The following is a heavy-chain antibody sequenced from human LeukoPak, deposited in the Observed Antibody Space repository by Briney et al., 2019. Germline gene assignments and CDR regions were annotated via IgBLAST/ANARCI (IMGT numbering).Heavy chain of an antibody. V-gene: IGHV4-39*07. CDR2: IYYSGST. CDR1: GGSISSSSYY. D-gene: IGHD5-12*01. J-gene: IGHJ3*01. Sequence: PSETLSLTCTVSGGSISSSSYYWGWIRQPPGKGLEWIGSIYYSGSTYYNPSLKSRVTISVDTSKNQFSLQLNSVTPEDTAVYYCARGSGYDLDAFDVWGQGTMVTVSS. CDR3: ARGSGYDLDAFDV.